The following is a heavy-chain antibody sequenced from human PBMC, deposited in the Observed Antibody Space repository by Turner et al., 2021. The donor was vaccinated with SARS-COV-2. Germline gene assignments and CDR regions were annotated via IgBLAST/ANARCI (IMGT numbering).Heavy chain of an antibody. CDR3: ARVGVGATEYMDV. Sequence: QVQLVQSGAEVKKTGASVKVSCMAFGYTFTSYDINWVRQATGQGLEWMGWMHPNSGNTVYAQKFQGRVTITSNTSISTAYMELSSLRSEKTAVYYCARVGVGATEYMDVWGKGTTVTVSS. J-gene: IGHJ6*03. CDR1: GYTFTSYD. D-gene: IGHD1-26*01. V-gene: IGHV1-8*03. CDR2: MHPNSGNT.